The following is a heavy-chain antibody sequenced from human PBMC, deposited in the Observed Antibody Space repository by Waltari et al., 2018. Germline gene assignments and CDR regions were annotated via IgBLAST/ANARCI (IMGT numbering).Heavy chain of an antibody. CDR1: GYTFTGYY. D-gene: IGHD4-17*01. V-gene: IGHV1-2*02. CDR2: INPNSGGT. CDR3: ARDRQRPTGRTVTTQTFGY. J-gene: IGHJ4*02. Sequence: QVQLVQSGAEVKKPGASVKVSCKASGYTFTGYYMHWVRQAPGQGLEWMGWINPNSGGTNDAQKFQGRVTMTRDTSISTAYMELSRLRSDDTAGYYCARDRQRPTGRTVTTQTFGYWGQGTLVTVSS.